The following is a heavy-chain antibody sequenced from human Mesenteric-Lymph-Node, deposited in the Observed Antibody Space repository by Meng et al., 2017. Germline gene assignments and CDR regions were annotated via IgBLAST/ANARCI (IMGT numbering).Heavy chain of an antibody. D-gene: IGHD3/OR15-3a*01. CDR3: AKKKPVHFSTGPGNYFDY. V-gene: IGHV3-23*01. Sequence: GESLKISCAASGFTFSNYAMTWVRQAPGKGLEWVSAISGSGSTAYYADSVNGRFTIYRDDSRNTLYLQMSSLRAENTAIYYCAKKKPVHFSTGPGNYFDYWGQGTLVTVSS. J-gene: IGHJ4*01. CDR2: ISGSGSTA. CDR1: GFTFSNYA.